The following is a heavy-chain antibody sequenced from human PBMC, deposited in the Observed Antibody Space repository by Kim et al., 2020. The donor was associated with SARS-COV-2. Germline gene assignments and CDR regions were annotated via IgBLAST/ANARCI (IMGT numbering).Heavy chain of an antibody. J-gene: IGHJ4*02. CDR1: GGSISSYY. CDR3: ARVAGYSSSWSLIRSEYYFDY. Sequence: SETLSLTCTVSGGSISSYYWSWIRQPPGKGLEWIGYIYYSGSTNYNPSLKSRVTISVDTSKNQFSLKLSSVTAADTAVYYWARVAGYSSSWSLIRSEYYFDYWGQGTLVTVSS. V-gene: IGHV4-59*01. D-gene: IGHD6-13*01. CDR2: IYYSGST.